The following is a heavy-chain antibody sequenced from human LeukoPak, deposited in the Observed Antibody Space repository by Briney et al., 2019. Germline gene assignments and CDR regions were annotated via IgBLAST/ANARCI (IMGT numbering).Heavy chain of an antibody. CDR3: AKDLTYYYDSTGYYFDY. V-gene: IGHV3-23*01. D-gene: IGHD3-22*01. Sequence: GGSLRLSCAASGFTFSSYAMSWVRQAPGKGLELVSGISGSGGTTYYADSVKGRFTISRDNSKNTLYLQLNSLRAVDTAIYYCAKDLTYYYDSTGYYFDYWGQGTLITVSS. CDR2: ISGSGGTT. CDR1: GFTFSSYA. J-gene: IGHJ4*02.